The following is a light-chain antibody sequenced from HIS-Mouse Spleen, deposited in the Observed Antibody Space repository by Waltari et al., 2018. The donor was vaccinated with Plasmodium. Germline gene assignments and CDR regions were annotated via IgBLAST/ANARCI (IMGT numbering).Light chain of an antibody. V-gene: IGLV3-21*02. J-gene: IGLJ2*01. CDR1: NIGSKS. Sequence: SYVLTQPPSVSVAPGQTARITCGGNNIGSKSVQWYQQKPGQAPVLGVYADSDRPSGIPGRFSGSNSGNTATLTISRVEAGDEADYYCQVWDSSSDHPVFGGGTELTVL. CDR3: QVWDSSSDHPV. CDR2: ADS.